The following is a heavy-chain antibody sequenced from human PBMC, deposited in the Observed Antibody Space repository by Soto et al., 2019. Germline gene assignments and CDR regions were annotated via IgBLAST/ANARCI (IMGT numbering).Heavy chain of an antibody. V-gene: IGHV1-69*02. D-gene: IGHD3-22*01. Sequence: QVQLVQSGAEVKKPGSSVKVSCKASGGTFSSYTISWVRQAPGQGLEWMGRIIPILGIANHAQKFQGRVTTTADKSTNTAYMALSSLSSEDTAVYYCARGSYYGSWSEYWGQGTLVTVSS. J-gene: IGHJ4*02. CDR1: GGTFSSYT. CDR3: ARGSYYGSWSEY. CDR2: IIPILGIA.